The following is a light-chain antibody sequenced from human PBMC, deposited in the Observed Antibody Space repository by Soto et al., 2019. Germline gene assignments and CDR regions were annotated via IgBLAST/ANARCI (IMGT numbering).Light chain of an antibody. CDR3: QQHINWPLT. CDR1: QTVSSS. V-gene: IGKV3-11*01. J-gene: IGKJ4*01. CDR2: EAS. Sequence: IVLTQSPATLSLSPGERATLSCRASQTVSSSLAWYQQKPGQAPRLLIYEASNGATGIPARFSGSGSGADFTLTISSLEPEDFALYYCQQHINWPLTFGGGTKVDIK.